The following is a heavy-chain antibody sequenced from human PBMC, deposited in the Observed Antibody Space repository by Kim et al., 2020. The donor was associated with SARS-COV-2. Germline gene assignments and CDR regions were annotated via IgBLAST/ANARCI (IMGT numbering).Heavy chain of an antibody. D-gene: IGHD4-17*01. V-gene: IGHV3-23*01. CDR3: AKITTVTTRSLTLDY. J-gene: IGHJ4*02. CDR1: GFTFNNYA. CDR2: IRGSGGGNSP. Sequence: GGSLRLSCAASGFTFNNYAMSWVRQAPGKGLEWVSTIRGSGGGNSPYYADSVKGRFTISRDDSKNTLYLQMNILRAEDTAVYYCAKITTVTTRSLTLDYWGQGTLVTVSS.